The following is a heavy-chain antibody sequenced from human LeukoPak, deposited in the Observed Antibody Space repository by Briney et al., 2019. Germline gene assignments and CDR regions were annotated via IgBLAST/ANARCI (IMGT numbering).Heavy chain of an antibody. V-gene: IGHV1-46*01. Sequence: GASVKVSCKASGYSFTSHFLHWVRQAPGQGLEWMGIINPSGGDTSYAQKFLGRVTMTGDMSTSTVCMGVSSLRYDDTAVYYCARVRGYSSSSRYLDFWGQGTLVTVSS. CDR3: ARVRGYSSSSRYLDF. CDR2: INPSGGDT. J-gene: IGHJ4*02. CDR1: GYSFTSHF. D-gene: IGHD6-6*01.